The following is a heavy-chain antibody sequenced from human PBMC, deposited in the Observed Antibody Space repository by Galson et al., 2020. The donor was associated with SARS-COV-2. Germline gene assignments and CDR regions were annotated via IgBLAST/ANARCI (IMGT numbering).Heavy chain of an antibody. CDR3: ARSGQGGWFDP. D-gene: IGHD3-16*01. V-gene: IGHV4-28*01. CDR2: IYYDGTT. Sequence: ETSETLSLTCAASGYTISSSNWWGWIRQPPGQGLEWTGNIYYDGTTYYNPSLKSRVTMSVDTSKNQFSLKLNSVTAVDTAMYYCARSGQGGWFDPWGQGTLVTVSS. CDR1: GYTISSSNW. J-gene: IGHJ5*02.